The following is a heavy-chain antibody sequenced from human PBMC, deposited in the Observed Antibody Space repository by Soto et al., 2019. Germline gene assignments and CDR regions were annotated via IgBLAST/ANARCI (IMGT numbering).Heavy chain of an antibody. CDR1: GFTFSSYG. D-gene: IGHD6-6*01. Sequence: GGSLRLSCAASGFTFSSYGMHWVRQAPGKGLEWVAVISYDGSNKYYADSVKGRFTISRGNSKNTLYLQMNSLRAEDTAVYYCAKDQQLVQDYYYGMDVWGQGTTVTVSS. V-gene: IGHV3-30*18. CDR2: ISYDGSNK. CDR3: AKDQQLVQDYYYGMDV. J-gene: IGHJ6*02.